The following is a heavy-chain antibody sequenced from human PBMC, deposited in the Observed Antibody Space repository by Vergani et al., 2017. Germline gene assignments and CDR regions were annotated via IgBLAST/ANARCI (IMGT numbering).Heavy chain of an antibody. Sequence: QVQLPESVPGLVKPSETLSLTCTVSGGSIISYYWSWIRQPPGKGLEWIGYIYYSGSTNYNPSLKSRVTISVDTSKNQFSLKLSSVTAADTAVYYCARENTYYDFWSGGYFDYWGQGTLVTVSS. D-gene: IGHD3-3*01. CDR2: IYYSGST. V-gene: IGHV4-59*01. CDR1: GGSIISYY. CDR3: ARENTYYDFWSGGYFDY. J-gene: IGHJ4*02.